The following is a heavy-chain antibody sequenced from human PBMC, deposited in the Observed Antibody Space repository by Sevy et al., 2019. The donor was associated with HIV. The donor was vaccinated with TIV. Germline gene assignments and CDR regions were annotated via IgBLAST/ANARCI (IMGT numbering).Heavy chain of an antibody. D-gene: IGHD3-9*01. Sequence: GGSLRLSCTVSGFTFGDYTLSWVRQAPGKGLEWVAFIRGKPYGGTTEYAASVKGRFTISRDDSTSIAYLQMNSLKTGDTAVYYSTRVEGPADWGMDVWRQGTTVTVSS. CDR1: GFTFGDYT. CDR3: TRVEGPADWGMDV. J-gene: IGHJ6*02. V-gene: IGHV3-49*04. CDR2: IRGKPYGGTT.